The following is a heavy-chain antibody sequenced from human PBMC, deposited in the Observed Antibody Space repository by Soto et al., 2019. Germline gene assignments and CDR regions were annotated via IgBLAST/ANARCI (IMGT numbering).Heavy chain of an antibody. Sequence: SETLSLTCTVSGGSIIATSYYWDWLRQSPGKGLEWIGNIHSTGNSYSNPSLKSRVAMSVDTSKNQFSLRLSSVTAADTAVYYCARHVGRSEFWSGPPAAYYFDLWGRGTLVTVSS. V-gene: IGHV4-39*01. CDR2: IHSTGNS. D-gene: IGHD3-3*01. CDR3: ARHVGRSEFWSGPPAAYYFDL. J-gene: IGHJ4*02. CDR1: GGSIIATSYY.